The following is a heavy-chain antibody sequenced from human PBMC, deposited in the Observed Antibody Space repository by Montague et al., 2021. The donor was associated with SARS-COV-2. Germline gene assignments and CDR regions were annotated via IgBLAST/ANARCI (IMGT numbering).Heavy chain of an antibody. V-gene: IGHV3-30-3*01. Sequence: SLRLSCAASGFTFSSYPMHWVRQAPGKGLEWVAVISYDGTYKYYADSAKGRFTISRDNSKNTLYLQLNSLRAEDTAVYFCARDHQFYDVLTAYFPSNYYHNYYGMDVWGQGTTVTVSS. J-gene: IGHJ6*02. CDR3: ARDHQFYDVLTAYFPSNYYHNYYGMDV. D-gene: IGHD3-9*01. CDR1: GFTFSSYP. CDR2: ISYDGTYK.